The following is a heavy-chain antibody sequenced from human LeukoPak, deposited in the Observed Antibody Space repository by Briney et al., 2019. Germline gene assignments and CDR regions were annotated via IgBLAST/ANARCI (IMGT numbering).Heavy chain of an antibody. Sequence: PGGSLRLSCAASGFTVSSNYMSWVRQAPGKGLXXXXVIYSGGSTYYADSVKGRFTISRDNSKNTLYLQMNSLRAEDTAVYYCARYNSLHDAQGYYYGMDVWGQGTTVTVSS. D-gene: IGHD1-1*01. V-gene: IGHV3-66*02. CDR2: IYSGGST. CDR3: ARYNSLHDAQGYYYGMDV. CDR1: GFTVSSNY. J-gene: IGHJ6*02.